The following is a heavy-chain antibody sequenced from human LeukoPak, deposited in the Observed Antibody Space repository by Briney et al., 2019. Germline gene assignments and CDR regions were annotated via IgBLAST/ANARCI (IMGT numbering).Heavy chain of an antibody. V-gene: IGHV3-48*03. CDR3: ARGAATAAGNFWYFDL. Sequence: HPGGSLRLSCAASGFTFSSCEMNCVRQAPGKGLEWVSYISRSGNTIYYADSVKGRFSISRDNAKNSLYLQMNSLRAEDTAVYYCARGAATAAGNFWYFDLWGRGTLVTVSS. J-gene: IGHJ2*01. CDR2: ISRSGNTI. D-gene: IGHD1-7*01. CDR1: GFTFSSCE.